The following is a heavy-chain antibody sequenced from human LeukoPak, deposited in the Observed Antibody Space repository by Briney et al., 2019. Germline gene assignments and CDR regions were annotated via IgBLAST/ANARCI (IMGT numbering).Heavy chain of an antibody. Sequence: SETLSLTCTVSGGSISSYYWSWIRQPPGKGLEWIGYIYYSGSTNYNPSLKSRVTISVDTSKNQFSLKLSSVTAADTAVYYCARRRYTSGYLDYWGQGTLVTVSS. D-gene: IGHD3-22*01. V-gene: IGHV4-59*08. J-gene: IGHJ4*02. CDR2: IYYSGST. CDR3: ARRRYTSGYLDY. CDR1: GGSISSYY.